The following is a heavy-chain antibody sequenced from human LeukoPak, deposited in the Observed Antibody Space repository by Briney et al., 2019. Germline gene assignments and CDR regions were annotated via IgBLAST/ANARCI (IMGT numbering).Heavy chain of an antibody. CDR3: ARERIAAAGRGSFDY. D-gene: IGHD6-13*01. J-gene: IGHJ4*02. Sequence: SETLSLTCTVSGGSISSYYWSWIRQPPGKGLEWIGYIYYSGSTNYSPSLKSRVTISVDTSKNQFSLKLSSVTAADTAVYYCARERIAAAGRGSFDYWGQGTLVTVSS. V-gene: IGHV4-59*01. CDR2: IYYSGST. CDR1: GGSISSYY.